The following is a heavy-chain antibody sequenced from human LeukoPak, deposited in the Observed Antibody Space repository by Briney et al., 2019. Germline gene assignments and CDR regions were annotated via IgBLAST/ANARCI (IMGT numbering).Heavy chain of an antibody. D-gene: IGHD3-3*01. V-gene: IGHV1-2*02. CDR3: ARAAAYYDFWSGYYTNWFDP. CDR2: INPNSGGT. Sequence: ASVKVSCTASGYTFTGYYMHWVRQAPGQGLEWMGWINPNSGGTNYAQKFQGRVTMTRDTSISTAYMELSRLRSDDTAVYYCARAAAYYDFWSGYYTNWFDPWGQGTLVTVSS. J-gene: IGHJ5*02. CDR1: GYTFTGYY.